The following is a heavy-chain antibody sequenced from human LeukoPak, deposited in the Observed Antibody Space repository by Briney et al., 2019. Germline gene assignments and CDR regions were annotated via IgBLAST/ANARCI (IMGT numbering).Heavy chain of an antibody. V-gene: IGHV4-59*01. D-gene: IGHD3-16*02. CDR3: ARYVWGSYPTFEDY. J-gene: IGHJ4*02. CDR2: ICHSGST. CDR1: GDSISSYY. Sequence: SETLSLTCSVSGDSISSYYWTWIRQPPGKGLEWIGYICHSGSTNYNPSLKSRVTISVDMSKNQFSLKLSSVTAADTAVYYCARYVWGSYPTFEDYWGQGTLVTVSS.